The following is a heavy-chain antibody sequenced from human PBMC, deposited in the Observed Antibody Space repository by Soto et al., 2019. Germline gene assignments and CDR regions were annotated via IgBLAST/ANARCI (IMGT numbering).Heavy chain of an antibody. CDR1: GGSFSGYY. D-gene: IGHD2-15*01. Sequence: ASETLSLTCAVYGGSFSGYYWSWIRQPPGKGLEWIGEINHSGSTNYNPSLKSRVTISVDTSKNQFSLKLSSVTAADTAVYYCARGVYCSGGSCYSRYMDVWGKGTTVTVSS. CDR3: ARGVYCSGGSCYSRYMDV. V-gene: IGHV4-34*01. J-gene: IGHJ6*03. CDR2: INHSGST.